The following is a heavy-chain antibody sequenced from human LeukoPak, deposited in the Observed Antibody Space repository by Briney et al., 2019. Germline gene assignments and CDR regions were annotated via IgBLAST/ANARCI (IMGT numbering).Heavy chain of an antibody. J-gene: IGHJ4*02. Sequence: SVKVSCKASGGTFSSYAISWVRQAPGQGLEWMGRIIPILGIANYAQKFQGRVTITADKSTSTAYMELSSLRSEDTAVYYCVRSLSGSAFPYFDYWGQGTLVTVSS. CDR3: VRSLSGSAFPYFDY. V-gene: IGHV1-69*04. CDR2: IIPILGIA. D-gene: IGHD5-12*01. CDR1: GGTFSSYA.